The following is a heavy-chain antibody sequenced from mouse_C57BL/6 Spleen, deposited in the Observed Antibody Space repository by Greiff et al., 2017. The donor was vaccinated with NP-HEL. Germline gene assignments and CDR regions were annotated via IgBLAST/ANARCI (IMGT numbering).Heavy chain of an antibody. CDR2: ISSGSSTI. V-gene: IGHV5-17*01. CDR1: GFTFSDYG. CDR3: ERGAKTGTGRWDY. Sequence: EVKLMESGGGLVKPGGSLKLSCAASGFTFSDYGMHWVRQAPEKGLEWVAYISSGSSTIYYADTVKGRFTISRDNAKNTLFLQMTSLRSEDTAMYYCERGAKTGTGRWDYWGQGTTLTVSS. D-gene: IGHD4-1*01. J-gene: IGHJ2*01.